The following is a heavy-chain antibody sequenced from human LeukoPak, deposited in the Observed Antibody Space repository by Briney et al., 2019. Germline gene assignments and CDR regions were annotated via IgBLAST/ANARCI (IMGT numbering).Heavy chain of an antibody. J-gene: IGHJ4*02. Sequence: GASVKVSCKASGYTFTSYAMNWVRQAPGQGLEWMGWINTNTGNPTYAQGFTGRFVFSLDTSVSTAYLQISSLKAEDTAVYYCARDPTSRIAARRALYDYWGQGTLVTVSS. V-gene: IGHV7-4-1*02. CDR3: ARDPTSRIAARRALYDY. D-gene: IGHD6-6*01. CDR2: INTNTGNP. CDR1: GYTFTSYA.